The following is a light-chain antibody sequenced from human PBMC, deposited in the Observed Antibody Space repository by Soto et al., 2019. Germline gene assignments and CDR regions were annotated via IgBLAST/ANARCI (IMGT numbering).Light chain of an antibody. CDR3: QQYASNVAT. J-gene: IGKJ2*01. Sequence: DIQMTQSPSSLSASVGDRVTITCRASQDILNYLAWFHQKPGKAPKSLIYGASSLHSGVPSRFSGSGFGTDFSLTISSLQPEDFATYYCQQYASNVATFGQGTTLEV. V-gene: IGKV1-16*01. CDR2: GAS. CDR1: QDILNY.